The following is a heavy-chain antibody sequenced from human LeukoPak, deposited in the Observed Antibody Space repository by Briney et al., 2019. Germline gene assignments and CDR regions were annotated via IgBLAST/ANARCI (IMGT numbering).Heavy chain of an antibody. CDR1: GYTFTGYY. Sequence: GASVKVSCKASGYTFTGYYMHWVRQAPGQGLEWMGRIIPILGIANYAQKFQGRVTITADKSTSTAYMELSSLRSEDTAVYYCARSAILWFGERGDYWGQGTLVTVSS. J-gene: IGHJ4*02. CDR2: IIPILGIA. V-gene: IGHV1-69*02. CDR3: ARSAILWFGERGDY. D-gene: IGHD3-10*01.